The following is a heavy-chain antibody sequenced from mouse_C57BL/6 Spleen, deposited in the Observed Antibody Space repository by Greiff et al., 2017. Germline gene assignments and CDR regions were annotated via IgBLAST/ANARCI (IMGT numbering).Heavy chain of an antibody. V-gene: IGHV1-61*01. D-gene: IGHD2-4*01. J-gene: IGHJ2*01. CDR3: ARGDYDVYYFDY. CDR1: GYTFTSYW. CDR2: IYPSDSET. Sequence: VKLQQPGAELVRPGSSVKLSCKASGYTFTSYWMDWVKQRPGQGLEWIGNIYPSDSETHYNQKFKDKATLTVDKSSSTAYMQLSSLTSEDSAVYYCARGDYDVYYFDYWGQGTTLTVSS.